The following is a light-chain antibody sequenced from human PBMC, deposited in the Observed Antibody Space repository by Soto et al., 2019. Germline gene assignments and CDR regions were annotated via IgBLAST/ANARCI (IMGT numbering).Light chain of an antibody. Sequence: EIVLTQSPCTLSLSPGERATLSCRASQSVSSSYLAWYQQKPGQAPRLLIYGASSRATGIPDRFSGSGSGTDFTLTISRLEPEDFAVYYCQQYGSSPGTFGQGTKVEIK. J-gene: IGKJ1*01. CDR2: GAS. CDR3: QQYGSSPGT. V-gene: IGKV3-20*01. CDR1: QSVSSSY.